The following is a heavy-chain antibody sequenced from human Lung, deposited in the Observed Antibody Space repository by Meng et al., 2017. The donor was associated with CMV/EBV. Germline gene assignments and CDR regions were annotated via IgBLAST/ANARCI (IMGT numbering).Heavy chain of an antibody. CDR3: MRGAGAGGRDWFDP. V-gene: IGHV1-8*01. D-gene: IGHD6-13*01. Sequence: ASVXVSXXASGYTFINPYINWVRQAAGQGLEWMGWMNSNSGNTGYAQKFQGRVTMTRDTSESTAYMGLRSLRFADTATYYCMRGAGAGGRDWFDPSGQGTLVTVSS. J-gene: IGHJ5*02. CDR1: GYTFINPY. CDR2: MNSNSGNT.